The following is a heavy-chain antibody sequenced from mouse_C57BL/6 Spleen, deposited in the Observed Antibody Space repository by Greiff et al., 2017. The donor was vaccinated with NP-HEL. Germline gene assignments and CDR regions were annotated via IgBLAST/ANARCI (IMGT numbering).Heavy chain of an antibody. CDR3: ASGLGEEAMDY. CDR1: GFSLTSYG. V-gene: IGHV2-6*01. J-gene: IGHJ4*01. D-gene: IGHD4-1*01. Sequence: VNVVESGPGLVAPSQSLSITCTVSGFSLTSYGVDWVRQSPGKGLEWLGVIWGVGSTNYNSALKSRLSISKDNSKSQVFLKMNSLQTDDTAMYYCASGLGEEAMDYWGQGTSVTVSS. CDR2: IWGVGST.